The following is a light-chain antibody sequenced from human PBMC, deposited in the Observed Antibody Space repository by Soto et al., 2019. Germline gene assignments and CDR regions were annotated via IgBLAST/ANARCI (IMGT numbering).Light chain of an antibody. V-gene: IGKV3-11*01. CDR1: HSVGTN. CDR3: QQRNYWLS. CDR2: YAS. J-gene: IGKJ4*01. Sequence: EVVLTQSPATLSLSPGQRATLSCRASHSVGTNLMWYQQKPGQPPRLLISYASNRATGIPGRFSGGGSGTDFTLTISSLEPEDFAVYDCQQRNYWLSFGGGTKVDIK.